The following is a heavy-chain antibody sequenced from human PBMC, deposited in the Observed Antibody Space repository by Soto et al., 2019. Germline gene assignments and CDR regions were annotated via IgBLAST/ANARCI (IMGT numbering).Heavy chain of an antibody. CDR3: VRDTDTVATIFNY. Sequence: QVQLAESGGGVVQPGRSLRLSCAASGFTFNIYSMHWVRQAPGKGLEWVAVISHDGSNEYYADFVKGRFTISRDNSKNTVFLQMNNLRPEDKAVYHCVRDTDTVATIFNYWGQGTLVTVSS. J-gene: IGHJ4*02. CDR1: GFTFNIYS. CDR2: ISHDGSNE. V-gene: IGHV3-30-3*01. D-gene: IGHD5-12*01.